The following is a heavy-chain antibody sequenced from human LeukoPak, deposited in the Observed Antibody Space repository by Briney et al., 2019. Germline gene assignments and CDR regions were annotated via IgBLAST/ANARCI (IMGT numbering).Heavy chain of an antibody. V-gene: IGHV3-23*01. D-gene: IGHD4-17*01. CDR3: AREDDYGDYTPGRDI. CDR2: ISGSGGST. CDR1: GFTFSSYA. Sequence: GGSLRLSCAASGFTFSSYAMSWVRQAPGKGLEWVSAISGSGGSTYYADSVKGRFTISRDNSKNTLYLQMNRLRAEDTAVYYCAREDDYGDYTPGRDIWGQGTMVTVSS. J-gene: IGHJ3*02.